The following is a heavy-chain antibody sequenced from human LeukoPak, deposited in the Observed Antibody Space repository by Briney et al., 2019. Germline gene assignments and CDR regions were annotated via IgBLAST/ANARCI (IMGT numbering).Heavy chain of an antibody. D-gene: IGHD3-10*01. CDR2: ISSSGTTI. Sequence: GGSLRLSCVGSGFTFSSFEMNWVRQAPGKGLEWISYISSSGTTISYADSVKGRFTISRDNANNSLYLQMSSLRVKETAFYPWASYGSASLWGQGTLVTVSS. J-gene: IGHJ4*02. CDR3: ASYGSASL. V-gene: IGHV3-48*03. CDR1: GFTFSSFE.